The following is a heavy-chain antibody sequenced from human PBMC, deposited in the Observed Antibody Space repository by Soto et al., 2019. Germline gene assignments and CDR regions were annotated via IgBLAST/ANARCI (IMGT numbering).Heavy chain of an antibody. CDR2: IYHSGST. D-gene: IGHD5-18*01. V-gene: IGHV4-30-2*01. CDR1: GGSISSGGYS. CDR3: ARGIQLWPITYYFDY. Sequence: SENLSLTCAGSGGSISSGGYSWSWIRQPPGKGLEWIGYIYHSGSTYYNPSLKSRVTISVDRSKNQFSLKLSSVTAADTAVYYCARGIQLWPITYYFDYWGQGTLVTVS. J-gene: IGHJ4*02.